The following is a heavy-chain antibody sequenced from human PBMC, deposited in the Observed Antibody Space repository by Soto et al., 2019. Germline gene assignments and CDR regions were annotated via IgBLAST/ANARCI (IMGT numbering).Heavy chain of an antibody. CDR1: GGSISGHF. D-gene: IGHD6-13*01. CDR2: VYHSGST. CDR3: AGTYISRYDY. V-gene: IGHV4-59*08. Sequence: QVQLQESGPGLVKPSETLSLTCTVSGGSISGHFWSWIRQPPGKGLEWVGNVYHSGSTNYNPSLKSRVTISVAASRSPFSLKLSSVTAADTAVYYCAGTYISRYDYWGQGSLVTVSS. J-gene: IGHJ4*02.